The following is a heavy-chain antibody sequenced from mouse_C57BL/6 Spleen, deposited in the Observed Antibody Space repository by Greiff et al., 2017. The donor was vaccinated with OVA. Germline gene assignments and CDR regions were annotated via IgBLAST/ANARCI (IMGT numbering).Heavy chain of an antibody. V-gene: IGHV1-72*01. Sequence: QVQLQQPGAELVKPGASVKLSCKASGYTFTSYWMHWVKQRPGRGLEWIGRIDPNSGGTKYNEKFKSKATLPVDKPSSTAYMQLSSLTSEDSAVYYCSRPIYYDYDVYYAMYYWGQGTSVTVSS. CDR1: GYTFTSYW. J-gene: IGHJ4*01. CDR3: SRPIYYDYDVYYAMYY. D-gene: IGHD2-4*01. CDR2: IDPNSGGT.